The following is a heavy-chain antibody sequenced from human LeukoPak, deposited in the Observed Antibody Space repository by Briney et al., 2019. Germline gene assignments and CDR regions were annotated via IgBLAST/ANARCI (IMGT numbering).Heavy chain of an antibody. D-gene: IGHD3-10*01. Sequence: ASVKVSCKASGYTFTSYGISWVRQAPGQGLEWMGRINPNSGGTNYAQRFQGRVTMTRDTSISTAYMELSRLRSDDTAVYYYARGTGTHIWFGELFDYMDVWGKGTTVTVSS. CDR3: ARGTGTHIWFGELFDYMDV. J-gene: IGHJ6*03. CDR1: GYTFTSYG. V-gene: IGHV1-2*06. CDR2: INPNSGGT.